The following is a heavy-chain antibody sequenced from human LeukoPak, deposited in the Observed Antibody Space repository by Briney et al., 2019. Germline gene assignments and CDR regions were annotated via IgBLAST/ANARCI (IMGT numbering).Heavy chain of an antibody. CDR2: IYYSGST. V-gene: IGHV4-59*12. J-gene: IGHJ6*02. CDR3: ARGPTHNSSWYKDYYYGMDV. D-gene: IGHD6-13*01. CDR1: GGSISSYY. Sequence: SETLSLTCTVSGGSISSYYWSWIRQPPGKGLEWIGYIYYSGSTNYNPSLKSRVTMSVDTSKNQFSLKLSSVTAADTAVYYCARGPTHNSSWYKDYYYGMDVWGQGTTVTVSS.